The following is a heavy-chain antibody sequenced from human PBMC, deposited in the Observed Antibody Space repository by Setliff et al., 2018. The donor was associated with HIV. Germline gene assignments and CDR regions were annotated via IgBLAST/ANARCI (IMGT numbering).Heavy chain of an antibody. CDR1: GDSISSHY. CDR2: LYFGGST. CDR3: ARPVSKNFYGLDD. Sequence: NPSETLSLTCTVSGDSISSHYWSWIRQPPGKGLEWIGILYFGGSTSYNSSLKGRVTISAATSKNVFSLNMTSVTAADTAVYYCARPVSKNFYGLDDWGLGTTVTVSS. J-gene: IGHJ6*02. V-gene: IGHV4-59*11.